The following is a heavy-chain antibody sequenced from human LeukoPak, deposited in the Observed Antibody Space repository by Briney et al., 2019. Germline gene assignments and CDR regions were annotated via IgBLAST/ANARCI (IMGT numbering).Heavy chain of an antibody. CDR3: ARDTRTAQGFDY. CDR1: GGSFSGYY. CDR2: INHSGST. V-gene: IGHV4-34*01. Sequence: PSETLSLTCAVYGGSFSGYYWSWIRQPPGKGLEWIGEINHSGSTNYNPSLKSRVTISVDTSKNQFSLKLSSVTPADTAIYYCARDTRTAQGFDYWGEGILVTVSS. J-gene: IGHJ4*02. D-gene: IGHD2-15*01.